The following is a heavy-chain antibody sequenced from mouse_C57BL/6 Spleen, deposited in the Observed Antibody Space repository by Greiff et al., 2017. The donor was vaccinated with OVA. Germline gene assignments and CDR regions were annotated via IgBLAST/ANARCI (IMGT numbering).Heavy chain of an antibody. D-gene: IGHD1-1*01. Sequence: EVQGVESGGGLVKPGGSLKLSCAASGFTFSDYGMHWVRQAPEKGLEWVAYISSGSSTIYYSDTVKGRFTISRDNAKNTLFLQMTSLRSEDTAMYYCARNYGSSYGAYWGQETLVTVSA. CDR2: ISSGSSTI. J-gene: IGHJ3*01. CDR3: ARNYGSSYGAY. CDR1: GFTFSDYG. V-gene: IGHV5-17*01.